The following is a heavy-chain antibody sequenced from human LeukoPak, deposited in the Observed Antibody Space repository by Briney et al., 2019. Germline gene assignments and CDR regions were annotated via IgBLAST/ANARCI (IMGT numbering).Heavy chain of an antibody. CDR3: AREASSGFGNYYYGMDV. J-gene: IGHJ6*02. CDR2: IYHSGST. Sequence: PSETLSLTCAVSGGSISSGGYSWSWIRQPPGKGLEWIGYIYHSGSTYYNPSLESRVTISVDRSKNQFSLKLSSVTAADTAVYYCAREASSGFGNYYYGMDVWGQGTTVTVSS. V-gene: IGHV4-30-2*01. CDR1: GGSISSGGYS. D-gene: IGHD2-2*01.